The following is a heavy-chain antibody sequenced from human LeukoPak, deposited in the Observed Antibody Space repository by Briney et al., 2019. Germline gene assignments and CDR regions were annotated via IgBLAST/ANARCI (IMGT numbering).Heavy chain of an antibody. CDR3: ARDNVHPKTYYDFWSGYTRGHNWFDP. J-gene: IGHJ5*02. CDR2: IIPIFGTA. Sequence: GASVKVSCKASGGTFSSYAISWVRQAPGQGLEWMGGIIPIFGTANYAQKFQGRVTITADESTSTAYMELSSLRSEDTAVYYCARDNVHPKTYYDFWSGYTRGHNWFDPWGQGTLVTVSS. CDR1: GGTFSSYA. D-gene: IGHD3-3*01. V-gene: IGHV1-69*13.